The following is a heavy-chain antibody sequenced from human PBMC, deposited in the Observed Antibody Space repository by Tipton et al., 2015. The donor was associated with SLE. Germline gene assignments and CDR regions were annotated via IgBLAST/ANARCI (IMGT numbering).Heavy chain of an antibody. J-gene: IGHJ4*02. CDR3: ARETGDYDPYFDY. D-gene: IGHD4-17*01. CDR1: GGSIFRSKNY. V-gene: IGHV4-39*07. Sequence: TLSLTCTVSGGSIFRSKNYWGWIRQSPGKGLEWIGNIFYSGTTYYNPSLKSRVTISVDTSKSQFSLKLSSVTAADTAVYYCARETGDYDPYFDYWSQGTLVTVSP. CDR2: IFYSGTT.